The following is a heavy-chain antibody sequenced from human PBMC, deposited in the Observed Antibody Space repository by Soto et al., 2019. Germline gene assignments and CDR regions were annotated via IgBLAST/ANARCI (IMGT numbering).Heavy chain of an antibody. Sequence: QLQLRESGSGLVKPSQTLSLTCTVSGGSISSGGYSWSWIRQSPEKGLEWIGCIYPTGNTYYHPSLKSRVTISGDPSRNQFSLNLTSVTAADTAVYYCARAPPGPSPRWVLWGQGTTVTVSS. CDR1: GGSISSGGYS. CDR2: IYPTGNT. CDR3: ARAPPGPSPRWVL. V-gene: IGHV4-30-2*06. D-gene: IGHD3-10*01. J-gene: IGHJ6*02.